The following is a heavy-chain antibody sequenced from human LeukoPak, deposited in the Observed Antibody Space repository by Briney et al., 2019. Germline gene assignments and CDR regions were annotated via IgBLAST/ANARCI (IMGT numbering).Heavy chain of an antibody. J-gene: IGHJ4*02. CDR1: GGSFSGYY. V-gene: IGHV3-21*01. D-gene: IGHD3-9*01. CDR2: ISSSSSYI. CDR3: ARGVSWLPYFDY. Sequence: ETLSLTCAVYGGSFSGYYWSWVRQAPGKGLEWVSSISSSSSYIYYADSVKGRFTISRDNAKNSLYLQMNSLRAEDTAVYYCARGVSWLPYFDYWGQGTLVTVSS.